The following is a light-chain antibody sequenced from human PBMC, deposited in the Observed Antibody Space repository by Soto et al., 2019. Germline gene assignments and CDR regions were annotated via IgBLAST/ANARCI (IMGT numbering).Light chain of an antibody. CDR2: AAS. CDR1: QSISSY. Sequence: DLQMTQSPSSLSAYVGSRVPITCRSSQSISSYLNWYQQKPGKAPKLLIYAASSLQSGVPSRFSGSGSGTDFTLTISSLQTEDFATYYCKQSYSTPRTFGKGTKVDIK. J-gene: IGKJ1*01. CDR3: KQSYSTPRT. V-gene: IGKV1-39*01.